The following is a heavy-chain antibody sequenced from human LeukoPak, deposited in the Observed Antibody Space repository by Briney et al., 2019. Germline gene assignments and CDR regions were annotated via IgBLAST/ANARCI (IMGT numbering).Heavy chain of an antibody. CDR1: GYTFTNYD. D-gene: IGHD6-13*01. CDR3: ARTQHLVLRSPLDP. Sequence: GASVKVSCKASGYTFTNYDIHWARQATGQGLEWMGWINPFTANTGYAQHFQGRITITRNTSITTAYMELSSLRSEDTAVYYCARTQHLVLRSPLDPWGQGTLVTVSS. V-gene: IGHV1-8*03. CDR2: INPFTANT. J-gene: IGHJ5*02.